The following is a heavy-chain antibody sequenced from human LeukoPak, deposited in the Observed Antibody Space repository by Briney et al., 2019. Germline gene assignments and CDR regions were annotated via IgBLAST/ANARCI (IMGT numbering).Heavy chain of an antibody. Sequence: ASVKVSCKASGYTFTGYYMHWVRQAPGQGLEWMGWINPNSGGTNYAQKFQGRVTMTRDTSISTAYMELSRLRSDDTAVYYCARGSHDYVYAFDIWGQGTMVTVSS. CDR2: INPNSGGT. D-gene: IGHD4-17*01. V-gene: IGHV1-2*02. CDR1: GYTFTGYY. CDR3: ARGSHDYVYAFDI. J-gene: IGHJ3*02.